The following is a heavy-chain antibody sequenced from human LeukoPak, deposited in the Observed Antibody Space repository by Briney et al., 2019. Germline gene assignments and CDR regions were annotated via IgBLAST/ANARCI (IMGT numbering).Heavy chain of an antibody. V-gene: IGHV1-69*05. Sequence: SVTVSCKASGGTFITYTINWVRQAPGQGLEWMGGIIPIFGTANYAQKFQGRITITTDDSTSTAYMELSSLRSEDTAVYYCATYMLRDNWNVHTFDSWGQGTLVTVSS. D-gene: IGHD1-1*01. CDR3: ATYMLRDNWNVHTFDS. CDR2: IIPIFGTA. CDR1: GGTFITYT. J-gene: IGHJ4*02.